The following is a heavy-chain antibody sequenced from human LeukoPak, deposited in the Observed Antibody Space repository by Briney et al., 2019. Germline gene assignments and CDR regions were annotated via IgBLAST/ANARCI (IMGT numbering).Heavy chain of an antibody. CDR1: GGTFSNYG. CDR3: ARDITMVRRVYFDY. D-gene: IGHD3-10*01. CDR2: IIPIFGTA. V-gene: IGHV1-69*01. Sequence: VKVSCKASGGTFSNYGICWVRQAPGQGLEWMGGIIPIFGTANYAQKFQGRVTTTADESTATVYMELSSLRSEDTAVYYCARDITMVRRVYFDYWGQGTLVTVSS. J-gene: IGHJ4*02.